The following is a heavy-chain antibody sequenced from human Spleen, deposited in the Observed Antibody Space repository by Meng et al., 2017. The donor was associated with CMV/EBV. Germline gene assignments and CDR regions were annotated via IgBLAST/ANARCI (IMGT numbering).Heavy chain of an antibody. CDR1: GYTITAFY. Sequence: EASGYTITAFYIHGVRQDPGQGLEWMGWVHPNTGGTNYAQRFQGRVTMTRDTSISTAYMELSGLRSDDTAVYYCAKDSSGWYNWFDPWGQGTLVTVSS. J-gene: IGHJ5*02. CDR3: AKDSSGWYNWFDP. V-gene: IGHV1-2*02. CDR2: VHPNTGGT. D-gene: IGHD6-19*01.